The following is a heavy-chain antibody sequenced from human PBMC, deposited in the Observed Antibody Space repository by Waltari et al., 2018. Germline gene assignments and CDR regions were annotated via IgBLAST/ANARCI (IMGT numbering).Heavy chain of an antibody. Sequence: QVQLVESGGGVVQPGGSLKLSCAASGFTFSSYGLHWVRQAPGRGLEWVAFIHSDDSLKHYVDSVQGRFTISRDTSKNTLDLQMSSLTTDDTAVYYCARELTLIQGVIFAYWGQGTLVTVSS. CDR3: ARELTLIQGVIFAY. D-gene: IGHD3-10*01. J-gene: IGHJ4*02. CDR2: IHSDDSLK. V-gene: IGHV3-30*02. CDR1: GFTFSSYG.